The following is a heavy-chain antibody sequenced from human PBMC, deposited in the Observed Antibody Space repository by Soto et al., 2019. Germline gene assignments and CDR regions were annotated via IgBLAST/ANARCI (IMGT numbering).Heavy chain of an antibody. V-gene: IGHV3-30-3*01. J-gene: IGHJ5*02. D-gene: IGHD6-13*01. CDR3: ARDQTGITTAGGGRIDR. CDR1: GFTFITLA. Sequence: QVQLVDSGGGVFQPGRSLRLSWEASGFTFITLAMHWVRQAPGKGLECVAIVSFDGSNKYYADSVKGRFTISRDNSKNTLYLQMSGLTPEDTAFYYCARDQTGITTAGGGRIDRWGQGTLVTVSS. CDR2: VSFDGSNK.